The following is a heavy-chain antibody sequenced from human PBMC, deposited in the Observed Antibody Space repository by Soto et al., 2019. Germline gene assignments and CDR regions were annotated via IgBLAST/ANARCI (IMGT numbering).Heavy chain of an antibody. CDR3: ARWPQLEPRFDY. J-gene: IGHJ4*02. CDR2: ISPNSGDT. V-gene: IGHV1-2*04. D-gene: IGHD1-1*01. CDR1: GYTFTGYD. Sequence: ASVKVSCKASGYTFTGYDMHWVRQAPGQGLEWMGWISPNSGDTNYAQKFQGWVTITRDTSISTAYMELSRLRSDDTAVYYCARWPQLEPRFDYWGQGTLVTVSS.